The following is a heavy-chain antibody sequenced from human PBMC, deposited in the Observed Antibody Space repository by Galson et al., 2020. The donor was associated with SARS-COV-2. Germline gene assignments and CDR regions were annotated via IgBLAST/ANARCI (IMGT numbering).Heavy chain of an antibody. CDR3: AREGYSSSRDAFDI. CDR1: GFTFSDHY. J-gene: IGHJ3*02. Sequence: GESLKISCAASGFTFSDHYMDWVRQAPGKGLEWVGRTRDKANSYTTEYAASVKGRFTISRDDSKNLLYLQMNSLKTEDTAVYYCAREGYSSSRDAFDIWGQGTMVTVSS. CDR2: TRDKANSYTT. V-gene: IGHV3-72*01. D-gene: IGHD6-13*01.